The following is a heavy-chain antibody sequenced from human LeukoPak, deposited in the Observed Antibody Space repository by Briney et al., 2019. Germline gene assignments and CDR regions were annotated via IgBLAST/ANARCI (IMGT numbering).Heavy chain of an antibody. J-gene: IGHJ3*02. D-gene: IGHD4-17*01. CDR2: ISSGGTYK. CDR3: ARPTTVTTISADAFDI. V-gene: IGHV3-21*01. Sequence: GSLRLSCAASGFTFSDYTMNWVRQAPGKGLEWVSSISSGGTYKYYADSVKGRFTISRDNAQNSLYLQMNSLRAEDSSVYYCARPTTVTTISADAFDIWGQGTMVTVSS. CDR1: GFTFSDYT.